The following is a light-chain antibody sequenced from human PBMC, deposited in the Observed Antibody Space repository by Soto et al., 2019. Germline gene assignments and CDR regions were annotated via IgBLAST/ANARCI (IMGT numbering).Light chain of an antibody. J-gene: IGLJ3*02. CDR2: EVT. V-gene: IGLV2-14*01. CDR1: NSDVGGYSY. Sequence: QSALTQPASVSGSPGQSITISCTGTNSDVGGYSYVSWYQQHPGKAPKLMIYEVTNRPSGVSSRFSASKSGNTASLTISGLQAEDESDYYCSSYTSRSTWVFGGGTKLTVL. CDR3: SSYTSRSTWV.